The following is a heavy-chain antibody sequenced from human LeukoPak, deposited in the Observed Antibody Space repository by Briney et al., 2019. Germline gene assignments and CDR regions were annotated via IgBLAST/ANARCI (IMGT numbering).Heavy chain of an antibody. CDR1: GGSISSSSYY. D-gene: IGHD3-10*01. CDR2: IYYSGST. V-gene: IGHV4-39*01. CDR3: ARQSGTRGSGCWTFDY. Sequence: SETLSLTCTVSGGSISSSSYYWGWIRQPPGKGLEWIGSIYYSGSTYYNPSLKSRVTISVDTSKNQFSLKLSSVTAADTAVYYCARQSGTRGSGCWTFDYWGQGTLVTVSS. J-gene: IGHJ4*02.